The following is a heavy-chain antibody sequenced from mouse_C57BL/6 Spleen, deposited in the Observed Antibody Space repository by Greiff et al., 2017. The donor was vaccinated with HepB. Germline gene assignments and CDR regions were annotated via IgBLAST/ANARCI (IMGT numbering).Heavy chain of an antibody. V-gene: IGHV1-82*01. CDR2: IYPGDGDT. CDR1: GYAFSSSW. Sequence: QVQLQQSGPELVKPGVSVKISCKASGYAFSSSWMNWVKQRPGKGLEWIGRIYPGDGDTNYNGKFKGKDTLTVDKSSSTAYMKFSSLTSEDSAVYYCARKEGPFTTVVADWYFDVWGTGTTVTVAS. CDR3: ARKEGPFTTVVADWYFDV. J-gene: IGHJ1*03. D-gene: IGHD1-1*01.